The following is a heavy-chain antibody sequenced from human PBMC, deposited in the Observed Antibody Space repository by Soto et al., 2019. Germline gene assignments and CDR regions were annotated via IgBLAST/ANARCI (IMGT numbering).Heavy chain of an antibody. Sequence: QVQLQESGPGLVKPSETLSLTCTVSGGSISSYYWSWIRQPPGKGLEWIGYIYYSGSTNYNPSLKSRVTISVDTSKNQFSLKLSSVTAADTAVYYCARDGGITGQDVWGKGTTVTVSS. D-gene: IGHD3-10*01. CDR3: ARDGGITGQDV. CDR1: GGSISSYY. CDR2: IYYSGST. V-gene: IGHV4-59*01. J-gene: IGHJ6*04.